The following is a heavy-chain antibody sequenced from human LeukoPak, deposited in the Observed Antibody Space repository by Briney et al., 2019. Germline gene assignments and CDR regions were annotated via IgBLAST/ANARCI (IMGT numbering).Heavy chain of an antibody. D-gene: IGHD3-10*02. V-gene: IGHV3-23*01. CDR1: GFTFSTYA. CDR2: ISGSDDST. CDR3: AELGITMIGGV. J-gene: IGHJ6*04. Sequence: HTGGSLRLSCAASGFTFSTYAMSWVRQIPGKGLEWVSAISGSDDSTYYADSVKGRFTISRDNSRNTLYLQMNTLRAEDTAVYYCAELGITMIGGVWGKGTTVTISS.